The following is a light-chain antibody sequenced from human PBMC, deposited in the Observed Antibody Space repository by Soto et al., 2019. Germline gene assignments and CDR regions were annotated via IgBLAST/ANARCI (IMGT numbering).Light chain of an antibody. V-gene: IGKV3-15*01. Sequence: EMAMTQSPATLSVSPGERDILSCRASQNVYNNLAWYQQKPGQAPXLLIFDASTRATGIPARFSGSGSGTEFTLTISGLQSEDFAIYYCQQYNKWPLITFGQGTRLEIK. CDR1: QNVYNN. J-gene: IGKJ5*01. CDR3: QQYNKWPLIT. CDR2: DAS.